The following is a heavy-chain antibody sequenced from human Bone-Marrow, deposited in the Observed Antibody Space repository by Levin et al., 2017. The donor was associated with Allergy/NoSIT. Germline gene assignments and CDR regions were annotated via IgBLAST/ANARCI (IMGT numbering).Heavy chain of an antibody. V-gene: IGHV3-33*01. Sequence: GESLKISCAGSGFTFSSYGIHWVRQAPGKGLEWVALIWNDGGDKYYADSVKGRFTISRDNSKNTVYLQMNSLRAEDTGVYYCARDIGHCSTGTCYAESHFDYWGQGTLVTVSS. CDR2: IWNDGGDK. D-gene: IGHD2-15*01. J-gene: IGHJ4*02. CDR3: ARDIGHCSTGTCYAESHFDY. CDR1: GFTFSSYG.